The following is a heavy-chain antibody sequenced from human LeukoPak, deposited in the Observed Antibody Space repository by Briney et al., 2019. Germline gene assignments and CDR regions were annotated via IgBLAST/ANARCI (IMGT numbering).Heavy chain of an antibody. J-gene: IGHJ4*02. CDR2: ISSSGFST. CDR3: AKDSASDYYDSRWGFDY. CDR1: GFTFSNYA. D-gene: IGHD3-22*01. Sequence: PGGSLRLSCAASGFTFSNYAMTWVRQAPGKGLEWVSGISSSGFSTYYADSVKGRFTISRDNSKNTLYLQMNSLKAEGTAVYYCAKDSASDYYDSRWGFDYWGQGTLVTASS. V-gene: IGHV3-23*01.